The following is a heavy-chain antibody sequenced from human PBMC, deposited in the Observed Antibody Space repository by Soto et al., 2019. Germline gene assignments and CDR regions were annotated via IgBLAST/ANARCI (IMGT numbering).Heavy chain of an antibody. Sequence: ASVKVSCKASGGTFSSYTISWVRQAPGQGLEWMGRIIPILGIANYAQKFQGRVTITADKSTSTAYMELSSLRSEDTAVYYCARTNDYDSSGYISWFDPWGQGTLVTVSS. CDR3: ARTNDYDSSGYISWFDP. D-gene: IGHD3-22*01. CDR1: GGTFSSYT. J-gene: IGHJ5*02. V-gene: IGHV1-69*02. CDR2: IIPILGIA.